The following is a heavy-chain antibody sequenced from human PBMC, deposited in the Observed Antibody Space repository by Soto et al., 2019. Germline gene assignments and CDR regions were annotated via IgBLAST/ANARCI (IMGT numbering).Heavy chain of an antibody. D-gene: IGHD3-10*01. CDR1: GFALSTYGVG. CDR2: IYWDDDT. J-gene: IGHJ4*02. CDR3: AHRPGFSMAFDY. V-gene: IGHV2-5*02. Sequence: SGPTLVNPTQTLTLTCTFSGFALSTYGVGVGWIRQPPGKALEWLALIYWDDDTRFSPSLNSRLAITKDTSKSQVVLTMTHMDPVDTATYYCAHRPGFSMAFDYWGPGSLVTVSS.